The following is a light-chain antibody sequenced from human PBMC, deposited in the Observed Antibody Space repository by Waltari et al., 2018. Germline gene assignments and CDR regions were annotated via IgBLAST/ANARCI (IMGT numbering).Light chain of an antibody. CDR1: QSVSNN. CDR3: HQYNVWPRT. J-gene: IGKJ4*01. Sequence: EIVMTQSPATLSVSPGERATLSCRASQSVSNNLAWYHEKPGQVPRRLIYGASTRATGTPFRFSGSGSGTDITLTISSLQSEDFAVYQCHQYNVWPRTFGGGTKVEIK. CDR2: GAS. V-gene: IGKV3-15*01.